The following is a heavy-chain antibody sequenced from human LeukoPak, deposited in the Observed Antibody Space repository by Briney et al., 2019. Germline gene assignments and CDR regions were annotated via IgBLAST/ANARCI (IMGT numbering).Heavy chain of an antibody. Sequence: ASVKVSCKASGYTFTSYGISWVRQAPGQRLEWMGWINAGNGNTKYSQKFQGRVTITRDTSASTAYMELSSLRSEDTAVYYCARGDYDSSGYLNWFDPWGQGTLVTVSS. CDR3: ARGDYDSSGYLNWFDP. V-gene: IGHV1-3*01. CDR1: GYTFTSYG. J-gene: IGHJ5*02. CDR2: INAGNGNT. D-gene: IGHD3-22*01.